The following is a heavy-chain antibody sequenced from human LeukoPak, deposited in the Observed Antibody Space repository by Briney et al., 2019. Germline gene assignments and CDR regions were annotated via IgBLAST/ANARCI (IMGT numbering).Heavy chain of an antibody. V-gene: IGHV3-23*01. Sequence: GASLRLSCAASGFTFSSYAMSWVRQAPGKGLEWVSAISGSGGSPYYADSVKGRFTISRDNSKNTLYLQINSLRAEDTAVYYCAKDINDILTGYYYYWGQGTLVTVSS. J-gene: IGHJ4*02. CDR2: ISGSGGSP. CDR3: AKDINDILTGYYYY. CDR1: GFTFSSYA. D-gene: IGHD3-9*01.